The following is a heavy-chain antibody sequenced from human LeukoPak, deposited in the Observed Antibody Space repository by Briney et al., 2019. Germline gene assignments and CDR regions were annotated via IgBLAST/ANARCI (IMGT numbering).Heavy chain of an antibody. CDR2: IKTKNDGGAA. CDR1: GFTFSDAW. V-gene: IGHV3-15*05. Sequence: GGSLRLSCTVSGFTFSDAWMTWVRQAPGKGLEWVGRIKTKNDGGAADYAAPVTGRFTISRDDKKNTLYLQMNSLRTEDTAVYFCTTVVSGGWYRGYWGQGTLVFVSS. D-gene: IGHD6-19*01. J-gene: IGHJ4*02. CDR3: TTVVSGGWYRGY.